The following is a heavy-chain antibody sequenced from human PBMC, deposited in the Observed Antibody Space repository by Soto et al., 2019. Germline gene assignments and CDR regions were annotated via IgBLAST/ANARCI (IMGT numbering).Heavy chain of an antibody. CDR2: VFSSVSA. V-gene: IGHV4-4*07. D-gene: IGHD2-21*02. CDR3: ARDGMTTGDT. J-gene: IGHJ4*02. Sequence: SETLSLTCIVSGVSVRSYTWSWVRQPANKGLEWIGRVFSSVSATYNPSLKSRVSISMDTPENRISLKLDSVTAADAGVYFCARDGMTTGDTWGPGTLVTVS. CDR1: GVSVRSYT.